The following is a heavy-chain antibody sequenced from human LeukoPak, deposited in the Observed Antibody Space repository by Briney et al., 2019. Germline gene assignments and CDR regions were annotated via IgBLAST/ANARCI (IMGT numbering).Heavy chain of an antibody. CDR1: GFTFTSFW. CDR2: INQDGSEK. CDR3: ARDSSSSCFDY. V-gene: IGHV3-7*01. J-gene: IGHJ4*01. Sequence: PGGSLRLSWAASGFTFTSFWMSWVRQAPGKGLEWVANINQDGSEKYYVDSVKGRFTISRDNAKNSLYLQMNSLRAEDTAVYYCARDSSSSCFDYWGQGTLVTVSS. D-gene: IGHD6-13*01.